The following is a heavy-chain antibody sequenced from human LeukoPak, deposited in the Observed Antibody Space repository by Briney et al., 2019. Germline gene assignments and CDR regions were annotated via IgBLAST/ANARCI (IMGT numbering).Heavy chain of an antibody. V-gene: IGHV1-69*04. J-gene: IGHJ5*02. CDR2: IIPILGIA. CDR1: GGTFSSYT. Sequence: SVKVSCKASGGTFSSYTVSWVRQAPGQGLEWMGRIIPILGIANYAQKFQGRVTITADKSTSTAYMELSSLRSEDTAVYYCAREVPTSSLEWLLGWFDPWGQGTLVTVSS. D-gene: IGHD3-3*01. CDR3: AREVPTSSLEWLLGWFDP.